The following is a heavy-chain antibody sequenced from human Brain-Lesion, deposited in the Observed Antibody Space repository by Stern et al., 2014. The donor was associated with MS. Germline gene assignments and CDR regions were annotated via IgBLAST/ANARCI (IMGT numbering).Heavy chain of an antibody. V-gene: IGHV4-59*01. Sequence: QLQLQESGPGLVKPSETLSLSCTVSRGSISSSFWSWIRQPPGKGLEWIGYIYNAGNTNYNPSLKSRVTISVDTSKNQFSLKLSSVTAADTAVHYCVRMAAAGPFDLWGQGTLVTVSS. CDR2: IYNAGNT. CDR1: RGSISSSF. J-gene: IGHJ4*02. D-gene: IGHD6-13*01. CDR3: VRMAAAGPFDL.